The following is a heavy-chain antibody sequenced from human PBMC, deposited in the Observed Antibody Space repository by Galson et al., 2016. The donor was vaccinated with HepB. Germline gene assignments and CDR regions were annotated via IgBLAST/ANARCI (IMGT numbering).Heavy chain of an antibody. CDR1: GASINSSNW. Sequence: ETLSLTCAVSGASINSSNWWSWVRQPPGKGLKWIGEIYHSGNTNYNPSLRSRVTILVDKSKNQFSLRLTSVTAADTAVYYCARGSDCSGGSCYSGDYWGQGILATVSS. J-gene: IGHJ4*02. D-gene: IGHD2-15*01. CDR2: IYHSGNT. V-gene: IGHV4-4*02. CDR3: ARGSDCSGGSCYSGDY.